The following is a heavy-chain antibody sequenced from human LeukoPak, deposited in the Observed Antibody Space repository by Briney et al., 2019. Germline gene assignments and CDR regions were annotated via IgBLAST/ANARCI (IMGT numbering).Heavy chain of an antibody. D-gene: IGHD6-13*01. V-gene: IGHV3-30*18. CDR2: ISYDGSNK. J-gene: IGHJ4*02. CDR3: AKRMGPTIAATDLDY. Sequence: GGSLRLSCAASGFTFSSYGMHWVRQAPGKGLEWVAVISYDGSNKYYADSVKGRFTISRDNSKNTLYLQMNSLRAEDTAFYYCAKRMGPTIAATDLDYWGEGTLVTVSS. CDR1: GFTFSSYG.